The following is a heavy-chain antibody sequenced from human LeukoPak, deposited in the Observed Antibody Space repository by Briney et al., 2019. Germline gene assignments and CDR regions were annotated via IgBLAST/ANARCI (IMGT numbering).Heavy chain of an antibody. D-gene: IGHD6-13*01. V-gene: IGHV3-23*01. CDR2: ISGSGGST. Sequence: GGSLRLSCAASGFTFSSYSMTWVRQAPGKGLEWVSAISGSGGSTYYADSVKGRFTISRDNSKNTLYLQMNSLRAEDTAVYYCAKDRGSSWYTFDYWGQGTLVTVSS. CDR1: GFTFSSYS. J-gene: IGHJ4*02. CDR3: AKDRGSSWYTFDY.